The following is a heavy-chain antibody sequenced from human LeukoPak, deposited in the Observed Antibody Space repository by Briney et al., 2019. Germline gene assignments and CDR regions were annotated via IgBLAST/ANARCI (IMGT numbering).Heavy chain of an antibody. D-gene: IGHD2-2*01. CDR2: INPNSGNT. CDR3: ARVPRYCSSTSCYPAYYFDY. J-gene: IGHJ4*02. CDR1: GYTFTGYY. Sequence: ASVKVSCKASGYTFTGYYMHWVRQAPGQGLEWMGWINPNSGNTNYAQKLQGRVTMTTDTSTSTAYMELRSLRSDDTAVYYCARVPRYCSSTSCYPAYYFDYWGQGTLVTVSS. V-gene: IGHV1-18*04.